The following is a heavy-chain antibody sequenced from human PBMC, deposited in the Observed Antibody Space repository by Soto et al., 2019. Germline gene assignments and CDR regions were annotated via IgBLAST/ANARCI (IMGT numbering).Heavy chain of an antibody. CDR2: IYHSGST. V-gene: IGHV4-30-2*01. Sequence: SETLSLTCAVSGGSISSGGYSWSWIRQPPGKGLEWIGYIYHSGSTYYNQSLKSRVTISVDRSKNQFSLKLSSVTAADTAVYYCARGGKTVTTFDYWGQGTLVTVSS. J-gene: IGHJ4*02. CDR1: GGSISSGGYS. CDR3: ARGGKTVTTFDY. D-gene: IGHD4-17*01.